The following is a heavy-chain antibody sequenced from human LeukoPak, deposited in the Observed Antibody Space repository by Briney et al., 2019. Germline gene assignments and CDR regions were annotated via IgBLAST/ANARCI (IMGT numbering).Heavy chain of an antibody. V-gene: IGHV3-30*02. Sequence: GGSLRLSCAASGFTFSSYGMHWVRQAPGKGLEWVVFIRYDGSDKNYADSVKGRFTISRDNSKNTLYLQMNSLRAEDTAVYYCAKDRVHYSGYDYFDPWGQGTLVTVSS. D-gene: IGHD5-12*01. CDR3: AKDRVHYSGYDYFDP. J-gene: IGHJ5*02. CDR1: GFTFSSYG. CDR2: IRYDGSDK.